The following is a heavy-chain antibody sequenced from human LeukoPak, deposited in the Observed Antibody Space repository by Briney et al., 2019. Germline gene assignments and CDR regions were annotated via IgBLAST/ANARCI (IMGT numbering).Heavy chain of an antibody. D-gene: IGHD4-23*01. Sequence: AGGSLRLSCAASGFTFSSYWMSWVRHAQGKGLEWVANIKQEGSEKYYVDSVKGRFTISRDNAKNSLYLQMNSLRAEDTAVYYCARVTVGFDYWGQGTLVSVSS. CDR3: ARVTVGFDY. CDR1: GFTFSSYW. J-gene: IGHJ4*02. CDR2: IKQEGSEK. V-gene: IGHV3-7*03.